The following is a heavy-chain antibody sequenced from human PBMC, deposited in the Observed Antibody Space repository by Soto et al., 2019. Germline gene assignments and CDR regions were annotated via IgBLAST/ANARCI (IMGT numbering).Heavy chain of an antibody. V-gene: IGHV3-30-3*01. D-gene: IGHD1-1*01. CDR1: GFTFSSYA. CDR3: ARGGTTRGEYFAL. CDR2: ISYDGSNK. Sequence: QVQLVESGGGVVQPGRSLRLSCAASGFTFSSYAMHWVRQAPGKGLEWVAVISYDGSNKYYADSVKGRFTISRDNSETALYLQMNSLRGEDTAVYYGARGGTTRGEYFALWGRGTLVTVS. J-gene: IGHJ2*01.